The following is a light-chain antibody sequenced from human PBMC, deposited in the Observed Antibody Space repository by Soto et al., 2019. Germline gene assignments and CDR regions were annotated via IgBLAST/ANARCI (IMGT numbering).Light chain of an antibody. Sequence: QSALNQPRSVYGSTGHSVTISCTGTSSDVGGYDYVSWYQQHPGKAPKLMIYDVSERPSGVPDRFSGSKSGNTASLTISGLQAEDEADYHCCSYAGSHTFVFGTGTKVTVL. J-gene: IGLJ1*01. V-gene: IGLV2-11*01. CDR2: DVS. CDR3: CSYAGSHTFV. CDR1: SSDVGGYDY.